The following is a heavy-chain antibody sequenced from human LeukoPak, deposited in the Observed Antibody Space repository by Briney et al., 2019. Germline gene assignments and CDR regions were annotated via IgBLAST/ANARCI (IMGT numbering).Heavy chain of an antibody. CDR1: GGSISSSNW. J-gene: IGHJ6*02. V-gene: IGHV4-4*02. CDR2: IYHSGST. D-gene: IGHD5-24*01. Sequence: PSETLSLTRAVSGGSISSSNWWSWVRQPPGKGLEWIGEIYHSGSTNYNPSLKSRVTISVDKSKNQFSLKLSSVTAADTAVYYCARDLRDGYNHYYYYGMDVWGQGTTVTVSS. CDR3: ARDLRDGYNHYYYYGMDV.